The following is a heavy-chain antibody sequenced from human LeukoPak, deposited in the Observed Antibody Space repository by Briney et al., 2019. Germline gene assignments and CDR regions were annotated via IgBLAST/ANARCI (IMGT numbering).Heavy chain of an antibody. CDR2: ISSSGSTI. Sequence: PGGSLRLSCAASGFTFSSYEMNWVRQAPGKGLEWVSYISSSGSTIYYADSVKGRFTISRDNAKNSLYLQMNSLRAEDTAVYYCARETGIAVAIFDYWGQGTLVTVSS. CDR3: ARETGIAVAIFDY. V-gene: IGHV3-48*03. D-gene: IGHD6-19*01. CDR1: GFTFSSYE. J-gene: IGHJ4*02.